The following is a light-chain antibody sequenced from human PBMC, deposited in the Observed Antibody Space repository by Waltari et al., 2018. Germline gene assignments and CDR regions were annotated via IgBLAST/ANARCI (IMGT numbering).Light chain of an antibody. CDR1: SRLTVDTYT. CDR2: YKSDADK. CDR3: MIWHSSTWV. J-gene: IGLJ3*02. Sequence: QAVLTPPASLSASPGASARLTCPLPSRLTVDTYTMYWFQPKPGSLPKFLLRYKSDADKLQAAGVPSRFSGSKDGSANAGILLIAGLQSEDEADYYCMIWHSSTWVFGGGTKLTVL. V-gene: IGLV5-45*01.